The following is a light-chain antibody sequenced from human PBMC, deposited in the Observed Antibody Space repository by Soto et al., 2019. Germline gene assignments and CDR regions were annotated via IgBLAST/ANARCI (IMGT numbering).Light chain of an antibody. CDR2: DDS. CDR3: QVWDTSADYRGVV. CDR1: NIGSNR. V-gene: IGLV3-21*02. Sequence: VLTQPPSVSVAPGQTATITCGGNNIGSNRVHWYQQKPGQAPVVIVSDDSDRPSGIPERISGSNSGKTASLTISRVEVGDEADYYCQVWDTSADYRGVVFGAGTKLTVL. J-gene: IGLJ2*01.